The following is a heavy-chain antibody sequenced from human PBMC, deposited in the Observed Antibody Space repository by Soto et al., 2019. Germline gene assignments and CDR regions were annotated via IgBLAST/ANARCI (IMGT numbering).Heavy chain of an antibody. Sequence: EMQLVESGGGLVKPGGSLRLSCAASGFTLTSYSMNWVRQAPGKGLEWVSSISSSSNYICYADSVKGRFTISRDNAKNSLYLHINSLRAEDTAVYYCVGYCTSTSCSEPYWGQGTLVTVSS. CDR2: ISSSSNYI. J-gene: IGHJ4*02. D-gene: IGHD2-2*01. V-gene: IGHV3-21*01. CDR3: VGYCTSTSCSEPY. CDR1: GFTLTSYS.